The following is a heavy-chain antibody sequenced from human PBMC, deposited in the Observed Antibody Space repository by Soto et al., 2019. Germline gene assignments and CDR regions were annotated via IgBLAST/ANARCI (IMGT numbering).Heavy chain of an antibody. V-gene: IGHV4-34*01. Sequence: QVQLQQWGAGLLKPSETLSLTCAVYGGSFSGYYWSWIRQPPGKGLEWIGEINHSGSTNSNPSLKSRVTIPVDTSKNQFSLKLSSVTAADTAVYYCAIWPLELPSFDYWGQGTLVTVSS. J-gene: IGHJ4*02. CDR1: GGSFSGYY. D-gene: IGHD1-7*01. CDR2: INHSGST. CDR3: AIWPLELPSFDY.